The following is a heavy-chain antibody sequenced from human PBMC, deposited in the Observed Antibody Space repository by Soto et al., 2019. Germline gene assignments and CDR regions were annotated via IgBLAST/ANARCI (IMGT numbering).Heavy chain of an antibody. J-gene: IGHJ6*02. V-gene: IGHV1-69*01. Sequence: QVQLVQSGAEVKKPGSSVKVSCNASGGTFSSYAISWVRQAPGQGLEWMGGIIPIFGTANYAQKFQGRVTITADESTSTAYMELSSLRSEDTAVYYCARGLPTYSSYGYYYGMDVWGQGTTVTVSS. CDR2: IIPIFGTA. D-gene: IGHD6-6*01. CDR1: GGTFSSYA. CDR3: ARGLPTYSSYGYYYGMDV.